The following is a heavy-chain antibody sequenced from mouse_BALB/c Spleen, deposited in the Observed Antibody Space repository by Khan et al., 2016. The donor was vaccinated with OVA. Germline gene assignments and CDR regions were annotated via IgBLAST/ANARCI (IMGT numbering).Heavy chain of an antibody. Sequence: EVKLEVSGPGLVKPSQSLSLTCTVTGYSITSDYAWNWIRQFPGNKLEWMGYISYSGNTKYNPYLKSRISITRDTSKNQFFLQLNSVTIEDTATYYCARVYGGDFDYWGQGTTLTVSS. D-gene: IGHD1-1*01. V-gene: IGHV3-2*02. CDR3: ARVYGGDFDY. J-gene: IGHJ2*01. CDR2: ISYSGNT. CDR1: GYSITSDYA.